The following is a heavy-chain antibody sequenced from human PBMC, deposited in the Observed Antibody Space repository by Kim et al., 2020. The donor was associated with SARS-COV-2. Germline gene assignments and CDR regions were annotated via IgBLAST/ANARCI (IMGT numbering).Heavy chain of an antibody. Sequence: SETLSLTCTVSGGSISYNTFYWAWIRQPPGKGLEWMVSIFYTGSTYYNPSLKSRVTISVDTSKNQISLNVTSLTAADTAVYFCARGSGSYLYTYFDPWGQGTLVTVSS. J-gene: IGHJ5*02. CDR3: ARGSGSYLYTYFDP. CDR2: IFYTGST. CDR1: GGSISYNTFY. V-gene: IGHV4-39*02. D-gene: IGHD3-10*01.